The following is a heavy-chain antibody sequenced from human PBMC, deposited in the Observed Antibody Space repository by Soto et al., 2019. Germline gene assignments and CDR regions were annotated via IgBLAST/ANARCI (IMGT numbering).Heavy chain of an antibody. CDR1: GFTFSSYA. CDR3: AKDPNKQLLSLPGLGIFGY. CDR2: ISGSGGST. V-gene: IGHV3-23*01. D-gene: IGHD1-1*01. Sequence: PGGSLRLSCAASGFTFSSYAMSWVRQAPGKGLEWVSAISGSGGSTYYADSVKGRFTISRDNSKNTLYLQMNSLRAEDTAVYYCAKDPNKQLLSLPGLGIFGYWGQGTLVTVSS. J-gene: IGHJ4*02.